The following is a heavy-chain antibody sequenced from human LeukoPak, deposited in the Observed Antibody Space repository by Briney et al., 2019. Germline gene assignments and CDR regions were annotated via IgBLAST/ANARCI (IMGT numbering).Heavy chain of an antibody. D-gene: IGHD3-22*01. CDR2: IIPILGIA. CDR3: ASDYYDSSGYYR. V-gene: IGHV1-69*02. J-gene: IGHJ5*02. CDR1: GGSFSSYT. Sequence: AVKVSCEASGGSFSSYTISWVRQAPGQGLEWMGRIIPILGIANYAQKFQGRVTITADKSTSTAYMELSSLRSEDTAVYYCASDYYDSSGYYRWGQGTLVTVSS.